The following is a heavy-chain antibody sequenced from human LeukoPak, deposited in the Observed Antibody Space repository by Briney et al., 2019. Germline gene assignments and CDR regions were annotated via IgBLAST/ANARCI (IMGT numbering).Heavy chain of an antibody. CDR1: GFTFSSYA. CDR2: ISYDGSNK. CDR3: ARGGVVVVAATPDWFDP. D-gene: IGHD2-15*01. Sequence: GGSLRLSCAASGFTFSSYAMHWVRQPPGKGLEWVAVISYDGSNKYYADSVKGRFTISRDNSKNTLYLQMNSLRAEDTAVYYCARGGVVVVAATPDWFDPWGQGTLVTVSS. V-gene: IGHV3-30-3*01. J-gene: IGHJ5*02.